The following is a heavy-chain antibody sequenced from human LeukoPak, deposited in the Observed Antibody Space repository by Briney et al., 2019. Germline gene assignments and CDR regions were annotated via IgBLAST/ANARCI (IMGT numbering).Heavy chain of an antibody. CDR2: ISSSSTTI. J-gene: IGHJ6*02. Sequence: GGFLRLSCAASGFTFSSYSINWVRQAPGKGLEWVSFISSSSTTIYSADSVKGRFTISRDNAKNSLYLQMNSLRAEDTAVYYCAKIKQSGDYVYYYYVMDVWGQGTTVTVSS. CDR3: AKIKQSGDYVYYYYVMDV. D-gene: IGHD4-17*01. CDR1: GFTFSSYS. V-gene: IGHV3-48*04.